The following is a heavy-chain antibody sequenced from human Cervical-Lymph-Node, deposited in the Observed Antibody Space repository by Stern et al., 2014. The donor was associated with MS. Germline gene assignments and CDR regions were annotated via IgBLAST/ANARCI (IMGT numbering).Heavy chain of an antibody. CDR3: ARRGMDV. Sequence: QLVQSGAEVKKPGESLPISCKGFGYSFNIYWIAWVRQRPGKGLEWMGIIYPDDSDTGYSPSFQGQVTFSVDKAISTAYLQWSSLKPSDTATYFCARRGMDVWGQGTSVT. V-gene: IGHV5-51*01. J-gene: IGHJ6*02. CDR1: GYSFNIYW. CDR2: IYPDDSDT.